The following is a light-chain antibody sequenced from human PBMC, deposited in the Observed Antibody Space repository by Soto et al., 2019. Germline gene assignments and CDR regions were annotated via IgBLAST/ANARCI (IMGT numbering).Light chain of an antibody. J-gene: IGLJ2*01. V-gene: IGLV2-14*01. CDR1: SSDVGGYNY. Sequence: QSALTQPASVSGSPGQPITISCTGTSSDVGGYNYVSWYQQHPGKAPKLMIYDVSNRPSGVSNRFSGSKSGNTASLTISGLQAEDEADYYCSSYTSSSPVVFGGGTKVTVL. CDR3: SSYTSSSPVV. CDR2: DVS.